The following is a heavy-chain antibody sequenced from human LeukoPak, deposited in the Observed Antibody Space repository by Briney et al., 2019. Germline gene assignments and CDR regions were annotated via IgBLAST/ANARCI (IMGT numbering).Heavy chain of an antibody. CDR1: GYSFTSHW. CDR3: ARRYCSGGTCYFFDS. V-gene: IGHV5-51*01. J-gene: IGHJ4*02. CDR2: IYPHDSDT. D-gene: IGHD2-15*01. Sequence: GESQKISFKGSGYSFTSHWIGWVRQMPGKGLEWMGIIYPHDSDTRYSPSFQGQVTISADKSISTAYLQWSSLQASDTAMYYCARRYCSGGTCYFFDSWGQGTLVTVSS.